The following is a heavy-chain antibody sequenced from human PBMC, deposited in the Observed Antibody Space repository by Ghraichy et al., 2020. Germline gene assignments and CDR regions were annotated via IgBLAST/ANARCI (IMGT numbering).Heavy chain of an antibody. D-gene: IGHD4-11*01. CDR1: GFTFSSYS. CDR3: ASHDYTLGYYGVDV. CDR2: ISGDSTTI. J-gene: IGHJ6*02. Sequence: GESLNISCAASGFTFSSYSMNWVRQAPGKGLEWVSYISGDSTTIYYADSLKGRFTISRDNAKKSLYLQMNSLRVEDTAVYYCASHDYTLGYYGVDVWGQGTTVTVSS. V-gene: IGHV3-48*04.